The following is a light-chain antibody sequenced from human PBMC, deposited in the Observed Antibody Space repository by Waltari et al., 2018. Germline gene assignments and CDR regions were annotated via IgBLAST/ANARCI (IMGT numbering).Light chain of an antibody. Sequence: EIVLTQSPGTLSLSPGESATRSCRASQSVSRAFAWYQQNPGQAPRLLIYVASNRATGIPDRFSGSGSGTDFSLIISRLEPEDFAVYYCQHYVSLPVTFGQGTKVEIK. V-gene: IGKV3-20*01. CDR2: VAS. CDR3: QHYVSLPVT. J-gene: IGKJ1*01. CDR1: QSVSRAF.